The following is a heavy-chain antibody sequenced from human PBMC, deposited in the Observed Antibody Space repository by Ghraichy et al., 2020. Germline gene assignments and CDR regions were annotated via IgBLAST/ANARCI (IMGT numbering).Heavy chain of an antibody. CDR1: GFTFSSYS. V-gene: IGHV3-48*02. CDR3: ARDSGYSSSWSKTYYFDY. J-gene: IGHJ4*02. CDR2: ISSSSSTI. Sequence: GGSLRLSCAASGFTFSSYSMNWVRQAPGKGLEWVSYISSSSSTIYYADSVKGRFTISRDNAKNSLYLQMNSLRDEDTAVYYCARDSGYSSSWSKTYYFDYWGQGTLVTVSS. D-gene: IGHD6-13*01.